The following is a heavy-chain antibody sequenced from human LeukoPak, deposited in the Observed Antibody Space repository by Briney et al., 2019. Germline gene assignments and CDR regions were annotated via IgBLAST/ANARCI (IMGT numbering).Heavy chain of an antibody. D-gene: IGHD5-18*01. Sequence: GGCLSLSWAASGFTFSSYGIHWVRQAPGKGVEWVAVISYDGSNKYYADSVKGRFTISRDNSKNTLYLQMNSLRAEDTAVYYCAKAWVTAIEFDYWGQGTLVTVSS. V-gene: IGHV3-30*18. J-gene: IGHJ4*02. CDR2: ISYDGSNK. CDR3: AKAWVTAIEFDY. CDR1: GFTFSSYG.